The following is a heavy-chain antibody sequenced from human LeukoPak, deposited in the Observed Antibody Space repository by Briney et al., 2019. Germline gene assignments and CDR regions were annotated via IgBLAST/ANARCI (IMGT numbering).Heavy chain of an antibody. CDR3: ARLDTAMVSSFDY. CDR1: GGSISSYY. D-gene: IGHD5-18*01. Sequence: KPSETLSLTCTVSGGSISSYYWSWIRQPPGKGLEWIGYIYYSGSTNYNPSLKSRVTISVDTSKNQFSLKLSSVTAADTAVYYCARLDTAMVSSFDYWGQGTLVTVSS. V-gene: IGHV4-59*08. J-gene: IGHJ4*02. CDR2: IYYSGST.